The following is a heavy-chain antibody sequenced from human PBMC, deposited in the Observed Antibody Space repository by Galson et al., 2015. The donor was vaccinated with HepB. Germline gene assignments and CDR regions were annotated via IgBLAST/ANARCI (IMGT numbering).Heavy chain of an antibody. CDR2: ISSSSSYT. CDR1: GFTFSDYY. CDR3: ARGVYCTNGVCQDFDY. V-gene: IGHV3-11*06. J-gene: IGHJ4*02. Sequence: SLRLSCAASGFTFSDYYMSWIRQAPGKGLEWVSYISSSSSYTNSEDAVKGRFTISRDNAKNSLYLQMNILRAEDTAVYYCARGVYCTNGVCQDFDYWGQGSLVTVSS. D-gene: IGHD2-8*01.